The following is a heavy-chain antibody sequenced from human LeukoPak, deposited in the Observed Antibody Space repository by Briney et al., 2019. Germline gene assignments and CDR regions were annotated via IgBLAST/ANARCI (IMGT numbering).Heavy chain of an antibody. Sequence: GGSLRLSCAASGFTFSIYSMNWVRQAPGKGLEWLSSITSSSNYIYYADSVKGRFTISRDNVQNSLYLQMNSLRAEDTAMYYCARDRGYFDNWGQGALVSVSS. CDR3: ARDRGYFDN. V-gene: IGHV3-21*01. CDR1: GFTFSIYS. J-gene: IGHJ4*02. CDR2: ITSSSNYI.